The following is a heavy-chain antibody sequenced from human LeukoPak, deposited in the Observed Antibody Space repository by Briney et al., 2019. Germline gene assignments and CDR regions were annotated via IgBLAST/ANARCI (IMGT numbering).Heavy chain of an antibody. V-gene: IGHV4-59*01. CDR1: GGSISSYY. Sequence: SETPSLTCTVSGGSISSYYWSWIRQPPGKGLEWIGCIYYSGSTNYNPSLKSRITISVDTSNNQFSLKLSSVTAADTAVYYCARERASDSNRYFDLWDRGTLVTVSS. D-gene: IGHD2-21*02. CDR3: ARERASDSNRYFDL. J-gene: IGHJ2*01. CDR2: IYYSGST.